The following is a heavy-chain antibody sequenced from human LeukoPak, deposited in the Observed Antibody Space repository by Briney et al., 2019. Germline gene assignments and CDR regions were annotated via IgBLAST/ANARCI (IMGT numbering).Heavy chain of an antibody. J-gene: IGHJ6*02. CDR1: GYTFTSHC. CDR2: INPIGGST. Sequence: GASVKVSCKASGYTFTSHCMHWVRQAPGQGLDWMGMINPIGGSTSSAQKFQGRVTMTRDTSTSTVYMELSSLRSEDTAVYYCAREAGYCRSTGCYALYYYYGMDVWGQGTTVTVSS. CDR3: AREAGYCRSTGCYALYYYYGMDV. D-gene: IGHD2-2*01. V-gene: IGHV1-46*01.